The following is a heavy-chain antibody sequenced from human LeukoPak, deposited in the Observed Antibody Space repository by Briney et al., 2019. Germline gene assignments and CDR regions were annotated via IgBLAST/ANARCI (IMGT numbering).Heavy chain of an antibody. CDR3: ARDRIAAAGRDYYYYYGMDV. CDR1: GFTVSSNY. Sequence: GGSLRLSCAASGFTVSSNYMSWVRQAPGKGLEWVSVIYSGGSTYYADSVKGRFTISRHNSKNTLYLQMNSLRAEGTAVYYCARDRIAAAGRDYYYYYGMDVWGQGTTVTVSS. CDR2: IYSGGST. J-gene: IGHJ6*02. D-gene: IGHD6-13*01. V-gene: IGHV3-53*04.